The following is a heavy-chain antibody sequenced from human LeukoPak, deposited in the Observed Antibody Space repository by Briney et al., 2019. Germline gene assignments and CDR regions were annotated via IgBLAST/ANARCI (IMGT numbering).Heavy chain of an antibody. V-gene: IGHV1-18*04. J-gene: IGHJ6*03. CDR1: GYTFTGYY. D-gene: IGHD6-13*01. Sequence: GASVKVSCKASGYTFTGYYMHWVRQAPGQGLEWMGWISAYNGNTNYAQKLQGRVTMTTDTSTSTAYMELRSLRSDDTAVYYCARVGYSSSWYVNYYYMDVWGKGTTVTISS. CDR2: ISAYNGNT. CDR3: ARVGYSSSWYVNYYYMDV.